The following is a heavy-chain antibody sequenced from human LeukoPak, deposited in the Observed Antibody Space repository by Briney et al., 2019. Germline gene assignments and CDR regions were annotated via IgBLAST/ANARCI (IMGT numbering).Heavy chain of an antibody. V-gene: IGHV3-23*01. J-gene: IGHJ4*02. CDR1: GFTFSSYA. CDR3: ARDEGSSGWYNY. Sequence: GGSLRLPCAASGFTFSSYAMSWVRQAPGKGLEWVSAISGSGGSTYYADSVKGRFTISRDNAKNSLYLQMNSLRAEDTAVYYCARDEGSSGWYNYWGQGTLVTVSS. D-gene: IGHD6-19*01. CDR2: ISGSGGST.